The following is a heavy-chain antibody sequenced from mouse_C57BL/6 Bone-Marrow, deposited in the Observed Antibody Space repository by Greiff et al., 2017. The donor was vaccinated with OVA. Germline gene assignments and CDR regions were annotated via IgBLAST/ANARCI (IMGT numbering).Heavy chain of an antibody. Sequence: QVQLKESGPGLVQPSQSLSITCTVSGFSLTSYGVHWVRQSPGKGLEWLGVIWSGGSTDYNAAFISRLSISKDNSKSQVFFKMNSLQADDTAIYYCDRSLFITTVVAMYYYAMDYWGQGTSVTVSS. CDR1: GFSLTSYG. J-gene: IGHJ4*01. V-gene: IGHV2-2*01. D-gene: IGHD1-1*01. CDR3: DRSLFITTVVAMYYYAMDY. CDR2: IWSGGST.